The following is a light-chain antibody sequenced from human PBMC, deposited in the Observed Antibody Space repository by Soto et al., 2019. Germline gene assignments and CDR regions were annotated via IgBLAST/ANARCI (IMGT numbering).Light chain of an antibody. Sequence: DIQMTQSPSSLTASVGDRVTITCRASHGINNYLAWYQQRPGKVPKLLIYAASTLQSGVPSRFRGSRSGTDFTLTISSLQPEDVATYFCQNYDSAPRTFGQGTKVEIK. CDR3: QNYDSAPRT. V-gene: IGKV1-27*01. CDR2: AAS. J-gene: IGKJ1*01. CDR1: HGINNY.